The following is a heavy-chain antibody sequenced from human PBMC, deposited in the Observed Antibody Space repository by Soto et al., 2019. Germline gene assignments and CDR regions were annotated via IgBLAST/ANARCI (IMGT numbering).Heavy chain of an antibody. J-gene: IGHJ4*02. V-gene: IGHV4-30-4*01. D-gene: IGHD2-2*01. Sequence: SETLSLTCFVSGGSISTGVYYWSWIRQPPGKDLEWIGYIYYSGSTYYNPSLKSRLTISVDTSKNQFSLKLSSVTAADTAVYYCARAPYQPHKGYFDYWGQGALVTVSS. CDR2: IYYSGST. CDR3: ARAPYQPHKGYFDY. CDR1: GGSISTGVYY.